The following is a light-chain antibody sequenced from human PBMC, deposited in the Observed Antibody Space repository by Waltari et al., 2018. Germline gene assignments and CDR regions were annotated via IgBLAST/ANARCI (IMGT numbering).Light chain of an antibody. CDR3: QQTYSTPPWT. J-gene: IGKJ1*01. CDR2: VGS. Sequence: DIQMTQSPSSLPASVGDRVTITCRASQSISNYLNWYQHKPGKAPKPLVYVGSILQSGVQSRFSGSGSGTDFTLTISSLQPEDFATYYCQQTYSTPPWTFGQGTKVEIK. CDR1: QSISNY. V-gene: IGKV1-39*01.